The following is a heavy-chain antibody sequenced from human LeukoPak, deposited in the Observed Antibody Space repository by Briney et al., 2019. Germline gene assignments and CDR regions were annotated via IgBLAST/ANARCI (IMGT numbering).Heavy chain of an antibody. J-gene: IGHJ4*02. D-gene: IGHD2-2*01. CDR3: ARGLVVVPAVSDY. CDR1: GFTFSDYY. V-gene: IGHV3-11*01. CDR2: ISSSGSTI. Sequence: PGGSLRLSCAASGFTFSDYYMSWIRQAPGKGLEWVSYISSSGSTIYYVDSVKGRFTISRDNAKNSLYLQMNSLRAEDTAVYYCARGLVVVPAVSDYWGQGTLVTVSS.